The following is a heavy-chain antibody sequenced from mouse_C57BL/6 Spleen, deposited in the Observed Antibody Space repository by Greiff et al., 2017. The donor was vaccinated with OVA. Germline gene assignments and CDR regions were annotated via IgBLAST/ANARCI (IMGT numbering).Heavy chain of an antibody. D-gene: IGHD1-1*01. Sequence: QVQLQQSGAELARPGASVKMSCKASGYTFTSYSMHWVKQRPGQVLEWIGYINPSSGDTSYNQKFKDKATLTAAKSSSTAYMQLSSLTSEDSAVYYCARAVVAHWYFDGWGTGTTVTVSS. V-gene: IGHV1-4*01. CDR1: GYTFTSYS. CDR3: ARAVVAHWYFDG. CDR2: INPSSGDT. J-gene: IGHJ1*03.